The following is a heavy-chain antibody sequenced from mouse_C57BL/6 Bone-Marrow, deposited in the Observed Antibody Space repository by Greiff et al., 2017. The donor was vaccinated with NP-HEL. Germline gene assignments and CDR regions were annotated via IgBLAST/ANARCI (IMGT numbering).Heavy chain of an antibody. CDR3: ARGDGYDGDWYFDV. V-gene: IGHV3-1*01. CDR1: GYSITSGYD. D-gene: IGHD2-2*01. CDR2: ISYSGST. J-gene: IGHJ1*03. Sequence: EVQLKQSGPGMVKPSQSLSLTCTVTGYSITSGYDWHWIRHFPGNKLEWMGYISYSGSTTYNPSLKSRISITHDTSKNHVFLKLNSVTTEDTATYYCARGDGYDGDWYFDVWGTGTTVTVSS.